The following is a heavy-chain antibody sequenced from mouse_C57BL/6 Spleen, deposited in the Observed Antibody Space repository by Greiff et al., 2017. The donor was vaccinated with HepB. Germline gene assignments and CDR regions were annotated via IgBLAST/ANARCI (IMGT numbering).Heavy chain of an antibody. J-gene: IGHJ2*01. D-gene: IGHD1-1*01. CDR1: GYTFTSYT. CDR3: VVLREGFDY. CDR2: INPSSGYT. V-gene: IGHV1-4*01. Sequence: QVQLQQSGAELARPGASVKMSCKASGYTFTSYTMHWVKQRPGQGLEWIGYINPSSGYTKYNQKFKDKATLPADKSSSTAYMQPSSLTSEDAAVYYCVVLREGFDYWGPGTTLTVSS.